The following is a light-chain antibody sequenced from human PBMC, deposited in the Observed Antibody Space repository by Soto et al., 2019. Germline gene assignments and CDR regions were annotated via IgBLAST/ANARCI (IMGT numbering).Light chain of an antibody. V-gene: IGKV1-12*01. CDR1: QPSSTW. Sequence: DIQMTQSPSLVPASVGARVTITCGASQPSSTWLVWYQQKPGKAPEVLIHGASTWQSGVSSRVSGGGSGTDFTLTISSLQPEDFATYFCQQANSFPWTFGRGTKVDIK. J-gene: IGKJ1*01. CDR3: QQANSFPWT. CDR2: GAS.